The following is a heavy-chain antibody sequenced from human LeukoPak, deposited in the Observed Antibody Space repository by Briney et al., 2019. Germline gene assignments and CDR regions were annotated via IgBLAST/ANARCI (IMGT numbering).Heavy chain of an antibody. D-gene: IGHD6-6*01. V-gene: IGHV4-4*07. CDR2: IYTSGST. Sequence: PSETLSLTCTVSGDSISNYFWSWIRQPAGKGLEWIGRIYTSGSTDYNPSLKSRVTMSVDTSKNQFSLNLSSVTAADTAVHYCARSLRGAAHHFDYWGQGTLVTVSS. J-gene: IGHJ4*02. CDR3: ARSLRGAAHHFDY. CDR1: GDSISNYF.